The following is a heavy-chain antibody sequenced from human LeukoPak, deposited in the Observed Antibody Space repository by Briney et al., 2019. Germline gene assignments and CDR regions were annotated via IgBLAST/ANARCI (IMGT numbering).Heavy chain of an antibody. D-gene: IGHD6-19*01. Sequence: QPGGSLRLSCAASGFTFSSYAMSWVRQAPGKGLEWVSAISGSGGSTYYADSVKGRFTISRDNSKNTLYLQMSSLRAEDTAVYYCAKDQQWLVQGWFDPWGQGTLVTVSS. CDR2: ISGSGGST. V-gene: IGHV3-23*01. CDR1: GFTFSSYA. CDR3: AKDQQWLVQGWFDP. J-gene: IGHJ5*02.